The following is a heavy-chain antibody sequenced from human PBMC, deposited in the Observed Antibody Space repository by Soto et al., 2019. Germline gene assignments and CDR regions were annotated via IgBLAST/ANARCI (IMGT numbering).Heavy chain of an antibody. J-gene: IGHJ6*02. CDR1: GYTLTNYW. Sequence: GESLKISCKGSGYTLTNYWIGWVRQMPGKGPEWMGIIYPGDSDTKYNPSFQGQVTISADKSITTTYLQWSRLKASDTAIYYCAASIFYYGMDVWGQGTTVTVSS. CDR3: AASIFYYGMDV. CDR2: IYPGDSDT. V-gene: IGHV5-51*01.